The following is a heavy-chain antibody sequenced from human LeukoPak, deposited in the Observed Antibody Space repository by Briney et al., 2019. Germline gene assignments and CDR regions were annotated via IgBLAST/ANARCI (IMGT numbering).Heavy chain of an antibody. CDR1: GGSFSGYY. CDR3: ARGKSYYNVIDY. Sequence: SETLSLTCAVYGGSFSGYYWSWIRQPPGKGLEWIGEINHSGSTNYNPSLKSRVTISVDTSKNQFSLKLSSVTAADTAVYYCARGKSYYNVIDYWGQGTLVTVSS. CDR2: INHSGST. D-gene: IGHD3-10*01. V-gene: IGHV4-34*01. J-gene: IGHJ4*02.